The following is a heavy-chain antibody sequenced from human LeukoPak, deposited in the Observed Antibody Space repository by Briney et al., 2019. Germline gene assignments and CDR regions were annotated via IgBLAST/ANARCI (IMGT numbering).Heavy chain of an antibody. V-gene: IGHV4-59*08. CDR2: IYYTGVT. CDR1: GDSINDYY. J-gene: IGHJ4*02. Sequence: PSETLSLTCTVSGDSINDYYWSWIRQPPGKGLEWIGYIYYTGVTNYQPSLKSRVTMSLDTSKNQFSLKLSSVTAADTAVYYCARGIPGPYYFDYWGQGTLVTVSS. D-gene: IGHD3-10*01. CDR3: ARGIPGPYYFDY.